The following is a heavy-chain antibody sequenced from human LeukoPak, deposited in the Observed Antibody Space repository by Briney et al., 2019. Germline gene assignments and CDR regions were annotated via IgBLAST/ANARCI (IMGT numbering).Heavy chain of an antibody. V-gene: IGHV3-15*01. J-gene: IGHJ4*02. CDR1: GLDFSSIW. Sequence: NPGGSLRLSCATSGLDFSSIWMAWVRQAPGKGLQWVARIRSYFDDGTTDYAAPVKGRFTISRDDSAKTLYLQMTSLRTEDTAIYYFTTEVTAVIPPDGYFDNWGQGTLVTVSS. D-gene: IGHD4-17*01. CDR2: IRSYFDDGTT. CDR3: TTEVTAVIPPDGYFDN.